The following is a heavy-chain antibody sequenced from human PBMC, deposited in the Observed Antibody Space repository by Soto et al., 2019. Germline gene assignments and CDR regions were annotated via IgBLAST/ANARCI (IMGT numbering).Heavy chain of an antibody. CDR3: ARGQPHYYYDSRGTLDY. CDR1: GGSVSSGSYY. D-gene: IGHD3-22*01. Sequence: KPSESLSLTCTVSGGSVSSGSYYWSWIRQPPGKGLEWIGYIYYSGSTNYNPSLKSRVTISVDTSKNQFSLKLSSVTAADTAVYYCARGQPHYYYDSRGTLDYWGQGTLVTVSS. J-gene: IGHJ4*02. CDR2: IYYSGST. V-gene: IGHV4-61*01.